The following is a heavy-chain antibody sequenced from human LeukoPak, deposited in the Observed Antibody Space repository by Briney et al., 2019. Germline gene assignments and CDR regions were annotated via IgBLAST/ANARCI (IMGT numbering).Heavy chain of an antibody. CDR3: AKAPGYCSSTSCPDY. J-gene: IGHJ4*02. V-gene: IGHV3-30*18. CDR1: GLTFSSYG. CDR2: ISYDGSNK. D-gene: IGHD2-2*01. Sequence: GGSLRLSCAASGLTFSSYGMHWVRQAPGKGLEWVAIISYDGSNKYYADSVKGRFTISRDNSKNTLYLQMNSLRAEDTAVYYCAKAPGYCSSTSCPDYWGQGTLVTVSS.